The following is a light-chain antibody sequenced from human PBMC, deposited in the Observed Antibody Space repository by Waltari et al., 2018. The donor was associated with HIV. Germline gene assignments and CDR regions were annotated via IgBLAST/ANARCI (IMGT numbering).Light chain of an antibody. CDR1: QSVSSNY. J-gene: IGKJ2*01. CDR2: AAL. V-gene: IGKV3-20*01. Sequence: EIVLTQSPGTLSLSPGEGATLACSASQSVSSNYLAWYQQKPGQAPRLLIFAALNRATGIPDRFSGSGSGADFTLTISRLEPQDFVVYYCQQYGSSPYTFGQGTKLEIK. CDR3: QQYGSSPYT.